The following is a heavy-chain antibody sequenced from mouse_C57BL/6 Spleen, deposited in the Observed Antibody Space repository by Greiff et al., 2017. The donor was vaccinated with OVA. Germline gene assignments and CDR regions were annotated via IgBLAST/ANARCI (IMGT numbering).Heavy chain of an antibody. Sequence: EVQLQQSGAELVKPGASVKLSCTASGFNFKDYYMHWVKQRPEQGLEWIGRIDPADGETNYAPKFQGKATLTVDPSSNTAYLQLSSLTAEDTAVYYCARVSDGYLDYWGQGTTLTVSS. D-gene: IGHD2-3*01. CDR1: GFNFKDYY. CDR2: IDPADGET. V-gene: IGHV14-2*01. CDR3: ARVSDGYLDY. J-gene: IGHJ2*01.